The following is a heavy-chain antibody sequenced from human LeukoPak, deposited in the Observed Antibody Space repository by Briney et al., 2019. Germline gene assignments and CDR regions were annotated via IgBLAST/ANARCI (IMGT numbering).Heavy chain of an antibody. D-gene: IGHD6-13*01. CDR2: IIPIFGTA. Sequence: SVKVSCKASGGTFSSYAISWVQQAPGQGLEWMGRIIPIFGTANYAQKFQGRVTITTDESTSTAYMELSSLRSEDTAVYYCARNGGIAHRNWFDPWGQGTLVTVSS. J-gene: IGHJ5*02. V-gene: IGHV1-69*05. CDR1: GGTFSSYA. CDR3: ARNGGIAHRNWFDP.